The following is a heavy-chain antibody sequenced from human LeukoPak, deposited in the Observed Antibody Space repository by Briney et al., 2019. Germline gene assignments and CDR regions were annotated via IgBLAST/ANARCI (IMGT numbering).Heavy chain of an antibody. V-gene: IGHV1-18*01. CDR2: ISAYNGNT. CDR3: ARIHSSSWEEYFQH. J-gene: IGHJ1*01. CDR1: GYTFTSYG. Sequence: ASVKVSCKASGYTFTSYGISWVRQAPGQGLEWMGWISAYNGNTNYAQKLQGRVTMTTDTSTSTAYMELRSLRSDDTAVYYCARIHSSSWEEYFQHWGQGTLVTVSS. D-gene: IGHD6-13*01.